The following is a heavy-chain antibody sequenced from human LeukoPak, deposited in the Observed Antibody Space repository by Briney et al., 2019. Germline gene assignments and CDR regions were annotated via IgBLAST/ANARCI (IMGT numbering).Heavy chain of an antibody. CDR1: GGSISSGPYY. CDR2: MYYSGDT. V-gene: IGHV4-39*01. Sequence: PPETLSLTCAVSGGSISSGPYYWGWIRQPPGKGLEWIGSMYYSGDTYNKPSLQSRVTISGDPSKNQFSLKLSSVTAADTAVYYCARLRATLTVVVTLFDSWGQGTLVTVP. CDR3: ARLRATLTVVVTLFDS. J-gene: IGHJ4*02. D-gene: IGHD3-22*01.